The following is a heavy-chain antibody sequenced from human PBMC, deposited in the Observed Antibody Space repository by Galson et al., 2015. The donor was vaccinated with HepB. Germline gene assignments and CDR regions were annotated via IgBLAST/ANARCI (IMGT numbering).Heavy chain of an antibody. D-gene: IGHD6-19*01. J-gene: IGHJ4*02. CDR2: ISYDGSNK. CDR3: ARDRASGWFYYFDY. CDR1: GFTFSSYA. Sequence: SLRLSCAASGFTFSSYAMHWVRQAPGKGLEWVAVISYDGSNKYYADSVKGRFTISRDNSKNTLYLQMNSLRAEDTAVYYCARDRASGWFYYFDYWGQGTLVTVSS. V-gene: IGHV3-30-3*01.